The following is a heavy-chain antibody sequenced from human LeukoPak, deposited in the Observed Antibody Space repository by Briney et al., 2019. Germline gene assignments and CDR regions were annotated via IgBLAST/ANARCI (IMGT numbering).Heavy chain of an antibody. V-gene: IGHV3-15*01. Sequence: PGGSLRLSCAASGFNFNYAWMSWVRQAPGKGLEWVARIRSKKDGEITDYAAPVKGRFSISRDDSKNTVFLQMSILKTEDTAVYYCAKGGPRGTYFDYWGQGNLVTVSS. CDR1: GFNFNYAW. J-gene: IGHJ4*02. CDR3: AKGGPRGTYFDY. CDR2: IRSKKDGEIT. D-gene: IGHD1-26*01.